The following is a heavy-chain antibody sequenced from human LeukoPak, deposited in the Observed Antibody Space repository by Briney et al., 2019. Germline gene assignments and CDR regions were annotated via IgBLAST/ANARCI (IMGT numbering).Heavy chain of an antibody. V-gene: IGHV4-34*01. CDR3: ARGGPTYYYDSSGLHDY. D-gene: IGHD3-22*01. CDR2: INHSGST. Sequence: SGTLSLTCAVYGGSFSGYYWSWIRQPLGKGLDWIGEINHSGSTNYNPSLKSRVTISVDTSKNQFSLKLSSVTAADTAVYYCARGGPTYYYDSSGLHDYWGQGTLVTVSS. CDR1: GGSFSGYY. J-gene: IGHJ4*02.